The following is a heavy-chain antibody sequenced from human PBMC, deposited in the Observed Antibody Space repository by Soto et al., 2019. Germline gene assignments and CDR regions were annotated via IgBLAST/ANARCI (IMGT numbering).Heavy chain of an antibody. D-gene: IGHD3-10*01. V-gene: IGHV3-49*03. Sequence: PGGSLRLSCTASGFTFGDYAMSWFRQAPGKGLEWVGFIRSKAYGGTTEYAASVKGRFAISRDDSKSIAYLQMNSLKTEDTAVYYCTRDSYYYGSGSPRADAFDIWGQGTMVTVSS. CDR3: TRDSYYYGSGSPRADAFDI. CDR1: GFTFGDYA. J-gene: IGHJ3*02. CDR2: IRSKAYGGTT.